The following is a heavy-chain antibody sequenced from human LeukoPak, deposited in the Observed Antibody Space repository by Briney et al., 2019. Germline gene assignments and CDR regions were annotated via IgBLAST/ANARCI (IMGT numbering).Heavy chain of an antibody. CDR2: ISSSSYI. CDR1: GFTFGSYS. Sequence: PGGSLRLSCAASGFTFGSYSMNWVRQAPGKGLEWVSSISSSSYIYYADSVKGRFTISRDNAKNSLYLQMNSLRAEDTAVYYCARDHYYGSGSYPVWGKGTTVTISS. CDR3: ARDHYYGSGSYPV. V-gene: IGHV3-21*01. D-gene: IGHD3-10*01. J-gene: IGHJ6*04.